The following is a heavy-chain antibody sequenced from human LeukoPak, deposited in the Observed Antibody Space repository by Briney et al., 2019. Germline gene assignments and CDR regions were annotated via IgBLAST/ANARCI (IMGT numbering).Heavy chain of an antibody. CDR2: IYSDGSGT. CDR1: GFSFSSFW. J-gene: IGHJ3*02. Sequence: GGSLRLSCAASGFSFSSFWMHWVRQAPGKGLVWVSRIYSDGSGTNYADSVKGRFTMSRDNAKNTSYLQMNSLRAEDTAVYYCARDSGYSSFGGAFDIWGQGTMVTVSS. CDR3: ARDSGYSSFGGAFDI. D-gene: IGHD3-3*02. V-gene: IGHV3-74*01.